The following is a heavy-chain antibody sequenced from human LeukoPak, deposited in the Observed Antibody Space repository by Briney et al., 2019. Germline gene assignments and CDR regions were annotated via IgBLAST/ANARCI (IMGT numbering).Heavy chain of an antibody. Sequence: GGSLRLSCAAAGFSFSDFAMSWVRQAPGKGLEWVSVIETWGTTYYADSVKGRFTISRDNSKNTVFLRMDSLRAEDTAVYYCAKDPNGDYIGTFEMWGQGTMVTVSS. CDR3: AKDPNGDYIGTFEM. CDR2: IETWGTT. D-gene: IGHD4-17*01. V-gene: IGHV3-23*01. J-gene: IGHJ3*02. CDR1: GFSFSDFA.